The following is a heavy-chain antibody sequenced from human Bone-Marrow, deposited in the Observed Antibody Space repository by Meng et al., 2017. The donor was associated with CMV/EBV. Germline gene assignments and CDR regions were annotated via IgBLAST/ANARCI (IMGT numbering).Heavy chain of an antibody. CDR3: AKDHIPYCSSTSCYMGRLRSYWYFDL. J-gene: IGHJ2*01. V-gene: IGHV3-23*01. CDR1: GFTFSSYA. CDR2: ISGSGGST. D-gene: IGHD2-2*02. Sequence: GEPLKISCAASGFTFSSYAMSWVRQAPGKGLEWVSAISGSGGSTYYADSVKGRFTISRDNSKNTLYLQMNSLRAEDTAVYYCAKDHIPYCSSTSCYMGRLRSYWYFDLWGRGTLVTVSS.